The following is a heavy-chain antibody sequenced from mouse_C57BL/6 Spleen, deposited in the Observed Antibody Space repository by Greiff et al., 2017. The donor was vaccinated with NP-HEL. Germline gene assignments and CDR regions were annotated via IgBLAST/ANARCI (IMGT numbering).Heavy chain of an antibody. CDR3: ASRSSHWYFDV. Sequence: EVQLQQSGPELVKPGASVKISCKASGYTFTDYYMNWVRQSHGKSLEWIGDINPNNGGTSYNQKFKGKATLTVDKSSSTAYMELRSLTSEDSAVYYCASRSSHWYFDVWGTGTTVTVSS. CDR2: INPNNGGT. D-gene: IGHD1-1*01. V-gene: IGHV1-26*01. CDR1: GYTFTDYY. J-gene: IGHJ1*03.